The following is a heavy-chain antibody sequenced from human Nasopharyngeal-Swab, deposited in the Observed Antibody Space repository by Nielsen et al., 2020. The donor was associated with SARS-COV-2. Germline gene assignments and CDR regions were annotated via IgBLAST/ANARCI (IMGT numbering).Heavy chain of an antibody. CDR3: ARFGGCSSTSCYITFDAFDI. J-gene: IGHJ3*02. CDR1: YS. V-gene: IGHV3-21*01. CDR2: ISSSSSYI. Sequence: YSIPHLLQARRHRMEWVSSISSSSSYIYYADSVKGRFTISRDNAKNSLYLQMNSLRAEDTAVYYCARFGGCSSTSCYITFDAFDIWGQGTMVIVSS. D-gene: IGHD2-2*02.